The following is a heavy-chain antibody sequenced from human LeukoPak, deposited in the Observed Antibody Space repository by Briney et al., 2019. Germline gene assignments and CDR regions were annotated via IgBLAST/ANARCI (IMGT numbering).Heavy chain of an antibody. CDR2: ISYDGSNK. V-gene: IGHV3-30*18. D-gene: IGHD6-13*01. CDR1: GFTFSSYG. Sequence: GGSLRLSCAASGFTFSSYGMHWVRQAPGKGLEWVAVISYDGSNKYYADSVKGRFTISRDNSKNTLYLQMNSLRAEDTAVYYCAKGNVAAAGTGDDDAFDIWGQGTMVTVSS. CDR3: AKGNVAAAGTGDDDAFDI. J-gene: IGHJ3*02.